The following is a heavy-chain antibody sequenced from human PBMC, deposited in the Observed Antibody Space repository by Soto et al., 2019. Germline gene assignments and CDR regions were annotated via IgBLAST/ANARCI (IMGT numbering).Heavy chain of an antibody. Sequence: FGATLVYPTQPLTLTCGFFGFSRSVSGVGEGWIRQPPGKALEWLALIYWNDDKRYSPSLKSRLTITKDTSKNQVVLTMTNMDPVDTATYYCAHRLITTAGRWFDPWGQGTLVTVSS. V-gene: IGHV2-5*01. D-gene: IGHD6-13*01. CDR2: IYWNDDK. CDR3: AHRLITTAGRWFDP. CDR1: GFSRSVSGVG. J-gene: IGHJ5*02.